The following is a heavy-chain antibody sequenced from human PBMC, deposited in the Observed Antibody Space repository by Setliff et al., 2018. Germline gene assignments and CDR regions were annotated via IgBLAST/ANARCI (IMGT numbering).Heavy chain of an antibody. V-gene: IGHV7-4-1*02. J-gene: IGHJ6*04. Sequence: ASVKVSCKASAYTFTSYAMNWVRQAPGQGLEWMGWINTNTGNPTYAQGFTGRFVFSLDTSVSTAYLQISSLKAEDTAVYYCVREGDFWVGQGDVWGKGTTVTVSS. CDR2: INTNTGNP. D-gene: IGHD2-21*02. CDR1: AYTFTSYA. CDR3: VREGDFWVGQGDV.